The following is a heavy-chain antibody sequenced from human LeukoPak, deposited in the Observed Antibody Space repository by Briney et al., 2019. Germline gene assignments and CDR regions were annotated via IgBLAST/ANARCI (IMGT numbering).Heavy chain of an antibody. CDR1: GFTVSSNY. CDR2: IYSGGST. CDR3: ARERVVVVAAAMDYYYYMDV. V-gene: IGHV3-66*01. Sequence: GGSLRLSCAASGFTVSSNYMSWVRQAPGKGLEWVSVIYSGGSTYYADSVKGRFTISRDNSKNTLYLQMNSLRAEDTAVYYCARERVVVVAAAMDYYYYMDVWGKGTTVTISS. J-gene: IGHJ6*03. D-gene: IGHD2-15*01.